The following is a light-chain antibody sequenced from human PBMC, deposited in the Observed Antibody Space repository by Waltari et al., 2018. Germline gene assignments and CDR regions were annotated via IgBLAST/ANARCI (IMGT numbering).Light chain of an antibody. J-gene: IGKJ4*01. Sequence: DIVLTQSPATLSLSPGERATLSCRASQSVAKYLAWYQQKPGQAPRLLIDDVSNRATDIPARFSGSVFATDFTLTISDLKPEDIAVYYCQQRNKWPVAFGGGTKGEIK. V-gene: IGKV3-11*01. CDR2: DVS. CDR3: QQRNKWPVA. CDR1: QSVAKY.